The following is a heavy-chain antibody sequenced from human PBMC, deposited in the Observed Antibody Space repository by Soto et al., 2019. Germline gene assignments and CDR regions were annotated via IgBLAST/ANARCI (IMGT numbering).Heavy chain of an antibody. CDR2: IWYDGTNK. V-gene: IGHV3-33*01. D-gene: IGHD6-13*01. CDR3: ARDIGDQTSRWTDAFDI. J-gene: IGHJ3*02. Sequence: QVQLVESGGGVVQPGRSLRLSCAASGFTFSSYGMHWVRQAPGTGLEWVAVIWYDGTNKYYVDSVKGRFTISKDNSKNTLYLQMNSLRVEDTAIYYCARDIGDQTSRWTDAFDIWGQGTMVTVSS. CDR1: GFTFSSYG.